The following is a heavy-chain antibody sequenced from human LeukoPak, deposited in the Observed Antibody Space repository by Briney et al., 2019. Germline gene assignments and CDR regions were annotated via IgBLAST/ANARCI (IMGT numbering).Heavy chain of an antibody. J-gene: IGHJ6*03. V-gene: IGHV4-4*07. D-gene: IGHD2-8*01. CDR3: ARVSANYYMDV. CDR1: GGSISNYF. Sequence: SPSETLSLTCTVSGGSISNYFWSWIRQAAGKGLEWIGRIYSSGTTNYNPSLKSRGTMSVDMSKNQFSLKLSSVTAADTAVYYCARVSANYYMDVWGKGTTVTVSS. CDR2: IYSSGTT.